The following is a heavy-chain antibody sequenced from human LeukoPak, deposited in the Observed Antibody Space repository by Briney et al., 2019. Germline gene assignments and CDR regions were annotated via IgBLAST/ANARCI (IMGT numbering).Heavy chain of an antibody. J-gene: IGHJ6*02. D-gene: IGHD3-16*02. CDR2: ISGSGGST. V-gene: IGHV3-23*01. CDR1: GFTFSSYA. Sequence: GGSLRPSCAASGFTFSSYAMSWVRQAPGKGLEWVSAISGSGGSTYYADSVKGRFTISRDNSKNTLCLQMNSLRAEDTAVYYCAKFFMITFGGVIGPLDVWGQGTTVTVSS. CDR3: AKFFMITFGGVIGPLDV.